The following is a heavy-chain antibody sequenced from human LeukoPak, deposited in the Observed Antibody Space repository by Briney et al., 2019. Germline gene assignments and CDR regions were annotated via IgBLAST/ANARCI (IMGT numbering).Heavy chain of an antibody. V-gene: IGHV3-23*01. CDR2: VSGSGGST. CDR1: GFTFTTYA. J-gene: IGHJ4*02. CDR3: ARRCYDSRGFDY. D-gene: IGHD3-22*01. Sequence: GGSLRLSCAASGFTFTTYAMSWVRQAQGKGLEWVSAVSGSGGSTYYADSVKGRFTISRDNSKNTLYLQMNSLRAEDTAVYYCARRCYDSRGFDYWGQGTLVSVSS.